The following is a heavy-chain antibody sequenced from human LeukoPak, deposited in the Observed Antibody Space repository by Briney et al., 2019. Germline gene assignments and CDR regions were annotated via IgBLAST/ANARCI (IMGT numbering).Heavy chain of an antibody. CDR3: ARGDYDFWSGYYTGRFDY. CDR2: IKQEGSEK. Sequence: GGSLRLSCAASGFTFSSYWMSWVRQAPGKGLEWVANIKQEGSEKYYVDSVKGRFTISRDNAKNSLYLQMNSLRAEDTAVYYCARGDYDFWSGYYTGRFDYWGQGTLVTVSS. D-gene: IGHD3-3*01. J-gene: IGHJ4*02. CDR1: GFTFSSYW. V-gene: IGHV3-7*01.